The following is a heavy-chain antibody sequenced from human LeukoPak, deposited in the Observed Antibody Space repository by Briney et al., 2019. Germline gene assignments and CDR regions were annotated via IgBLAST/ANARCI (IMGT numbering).Heavy chain of an antibody. D-gene: IGHD3-22*01. V-gene: IGHV3-53*01. CDR2: IYSGGST. CDR1: GFTFSNYW. J-gene: IGHJ4*02. CDR3: AKTYYYDSSGYYYFDY. Sequence: GGSLRLSCVASGFTFSNYWMHWVRQAPGKGLEWVSLIYSGGSTYYADSVKGRFTISRDNSKNTLYLQMNSLRAEDTAVYYCAKTYYYDSSGYYYFDYWGQGTLVTVSS.